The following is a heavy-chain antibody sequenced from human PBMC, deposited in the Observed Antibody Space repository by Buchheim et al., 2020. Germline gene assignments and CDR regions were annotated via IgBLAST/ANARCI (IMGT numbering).Heavy chain of an antibody. J-gene: IGHJ4*02. D-gene: IGHD3-10*01. Sequence: EVQLVESGGGLVQPGGSLRLSCSAPGFPFSIYWMHWVRQAPGKGLAWVSHINREGTTTNYADSVRGRFNLSRDNGKNTLYLQMNNLRAEDTAVYYCVRDMYGSGDYWGQGTL. CDR2: INREGTTT. V-gene: IGHV3-74*01. CDR3: VRDMYGSGDY. CDR1: GFPFSIYW.